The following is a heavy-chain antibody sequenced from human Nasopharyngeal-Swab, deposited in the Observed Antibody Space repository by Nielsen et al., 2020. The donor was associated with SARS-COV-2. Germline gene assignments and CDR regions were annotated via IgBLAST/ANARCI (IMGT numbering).Heavy chain of an antibody. CDR3: VRIATYGPELKGAFDF. V-gene: IGHV4-59*12. CDR1: GGSIRSYY. CDR2: IYDSGRT. D-gene: IGHD3-10*01. Sequence: SETLSLTCTVSGGSIRSYYWSWIRQPPGKGLEWIGYIYDSGRTNYNPSLKSRVTISVDTSSRKQFSLSLKSVTAADTAVYYCVRIATYGPELKGAFDFWGQGTMVTISS. J-gene: IGHJ3*01.